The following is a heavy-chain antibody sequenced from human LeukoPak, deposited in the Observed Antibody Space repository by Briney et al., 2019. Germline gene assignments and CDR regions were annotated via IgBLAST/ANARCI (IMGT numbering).Heavy chain of an antibody. V-gene: IGHV1-46*01. D-gene: IGHD3-10*01. J-gene: IGHJ4*02. CDR3: ARGEFGEFLDY. CDR2: IPSGGST. Sequence: ASVKVSCKASGYTFTSYYMHWVRQAPGQGLEWMGIIPSGGSTSYAQKFQGRVTMTRDTSTSTVYMELSSLRSEDTAVYYCARGEFGEFLDYWGQGTLVTVSS. CDR1: GYTFTSYY.